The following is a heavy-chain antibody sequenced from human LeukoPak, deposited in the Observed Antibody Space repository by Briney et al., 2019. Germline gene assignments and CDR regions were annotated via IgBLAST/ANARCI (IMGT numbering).Heavy chain of an antibody. J-gene: IGHJ4*02. CDR3: ARTYYYGSGRYFDY. CDR1: GGSINNYY. Sequence: SETLSLTCTVSGGSINNYYWSWIRQPPGKGLEWIGYIYHSGSTTYNPSLKSRVTISVDTSKNQFSLKLSSVTAADTAIYYCARTYYYGSGRYFDYWGQGTLVTVSS. V-gene: IGHV4-59*01. D-gene: IGHD3-10*01. CDR2: IYHSGST.